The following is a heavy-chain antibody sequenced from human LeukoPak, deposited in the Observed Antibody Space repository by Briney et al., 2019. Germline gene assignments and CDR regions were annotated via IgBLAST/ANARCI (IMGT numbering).Heavy chain of an antibody. CDR1: GFTFRNYG. CDR3: ARDLMGIAYRGAFYY. Sequence: GGSLRLSCAASGFTFRNYGMSWVRQAPGKGLEWVSAISGSGGYTYYADSVKGRFTISRDNSKNTLYLQMNSLRAEDTAVYYCARDLMGIAYRGAFYYWGQGTLVTVSS. J-gene: IGHJ4*02. CDR2: ISGSGGYT. D-gene: IGHD6-13*01. V-gene: IGHV3-23*01.